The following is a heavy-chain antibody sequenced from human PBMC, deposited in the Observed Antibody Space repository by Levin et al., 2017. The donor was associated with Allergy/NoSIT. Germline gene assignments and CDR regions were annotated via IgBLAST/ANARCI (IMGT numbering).Heavy chain of an antibody. J-gene: IGHJ4*02. CDR1: GGSFSGYY. CDR3: ARGSRALSSGWYNY. CDR2: INHSGST. V-gene: IGHV4-34*01. Sequence: GSLRLSCAVYGGSFSGYYWSWIRQPPGKGLEWIGEINHSGSTNYNPSLKSRVTISVDTSKNQFSLKLSSVTAADTAVYYCARGSRALSSGWYNYWGQGTLVTVSS. D-gene: IGHD6-19*01.